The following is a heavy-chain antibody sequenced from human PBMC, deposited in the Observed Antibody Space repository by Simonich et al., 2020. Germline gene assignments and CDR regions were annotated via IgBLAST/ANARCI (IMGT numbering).Heavy chain of an antibody. CDR3: ARHLQLGPFDY. Sequence: QVQLQQWGAGLLKPSETLSLTCAVCGGPFSGYYWSWIRRPPGKGREWIGEINHKGSTNYNPSLKSRVTLSVDTSKNQFSLKLSSVTAAATAVYYCARHLQLGPFDYWGQGTLVTVSS. D-gene: IGHD1-1*01. CDR2: INHKGST. J-gene: IGHJ4*02. CDR1: GGPFSGYY. V-gene: IGHV4-34*01.